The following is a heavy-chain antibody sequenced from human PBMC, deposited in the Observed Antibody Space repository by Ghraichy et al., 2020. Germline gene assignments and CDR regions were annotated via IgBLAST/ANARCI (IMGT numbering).Heavy chain of an antibody. CDR2: INPNSGGT. Sequence: ASVKVSCKASGYTFTGYYMHWVRQAPGQGLEWMGWINPNSGGTNYAQKFQGRVTMTRDTSISTAYMELSRLRSDDTAVYYCASRVGGAVAEYYGMDVWGQGTTVTVSS. CDR1: GYTFTGYY. J-gene: IGHJ6*02. D-gene: IGHD6-19*01. V-gene: IGHV1-2*02. CDR3: ASRVGGAVAEYYGMDV.